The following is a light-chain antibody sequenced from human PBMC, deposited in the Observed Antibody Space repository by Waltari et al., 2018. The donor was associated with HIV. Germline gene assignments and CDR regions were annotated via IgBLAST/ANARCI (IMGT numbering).Light chain of an antibody. Sequence: QAGLTQSPSVSKGLRQTATLTCPGNSNNVGNQGATCLQQHQGHPPKLLSYSNNNRPSGISERFSASRSGNTASLTITGLQPEDEADYFCSAWDRSLSVVVFGGGTTLTVL. CDR2: SNN. V-gene: IGLV10-54*04. CDR3: SAWDRSLSVVV. CDR1: SNNVGNQG. J-gene: IGLJ2*01.